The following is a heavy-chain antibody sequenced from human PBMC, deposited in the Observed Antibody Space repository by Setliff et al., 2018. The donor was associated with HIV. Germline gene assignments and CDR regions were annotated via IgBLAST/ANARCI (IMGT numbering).Heavy chain of an antibody. Sequence: PGESLKISCEASEFTFSDSWMHWVRQVPGQGLVWVSTINSDGSTTSYADSVKGRFTISRDNSKNTLYLQMNSLRAEDTAVYYCAKDGFVTTGLPYYYYYMDVWGKGTTVTVSS. CDR3: AKDGFVTTGLPYYYYYMDV. CDR1: EFTFSDSW. D-gene: IGHD4-17*01. J-gene: IGHJ6*03. CDR2: INSDGSTT. V-gene: IGHV3-74*01.